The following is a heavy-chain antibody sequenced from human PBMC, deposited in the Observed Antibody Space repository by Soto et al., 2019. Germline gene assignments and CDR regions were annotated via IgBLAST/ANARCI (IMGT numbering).Heavy chain of an antibody. CDR2: ISTYNGNT. CDR1: GYTFNAYG. CDR3: ARKSSSSSWFDP. V-gene: IGHV1-18*01. Sequence: ASVKVSCKTSGYTFNAYGINWVRQAPGQGLEWMGWISTYNGNTNYAENLQGRVTMTTDTSTRTAYMELRSLRSDDTAVYYCARKSSSSSWFDPWGQGTLVTVSS. J-gene: IGHJ5*02. D-gene: IGHD6-6*01.